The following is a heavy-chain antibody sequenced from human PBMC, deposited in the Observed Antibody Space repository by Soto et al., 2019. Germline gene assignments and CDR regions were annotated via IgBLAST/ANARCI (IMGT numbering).Heavy chain of an antibody. CDR1: GVSFSDYY. CDR2: ISENGDII. V-gene: IGHV3-11*01. D-gene: IGHD1-26*01. J-gene: IGHJ4*01. Sequence: RWGSMRLACAASGVSFSDYYITGIRHSPFKGLEWSSYISENGDIIYYGDSVKGRFTISRDQAKNSLFLQMNSLRAEDTAMYYCARGSSGDYRTKGYFDYWGQGSVVTVS. CDR3: ARGSSGDYRTKGYFDY.